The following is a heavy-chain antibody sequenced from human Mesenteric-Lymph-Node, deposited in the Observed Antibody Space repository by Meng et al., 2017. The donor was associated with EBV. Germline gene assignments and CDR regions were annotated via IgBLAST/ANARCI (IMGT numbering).Heavy chain of an antibody. Sequence: QVQLVQSGAEVKKPGSSVKVSCTASGGPLSSHPISWVRQAPGQGLEWMGGITPVFTKANYAQKFQGRVTITADRSTSTVYMELSALISDDTAVYYCAREAVTRDFDSWGQGTLVTVSS. V-gene: IGHV1-69*06. CDR3: AREAVTRDFDS. J-gene: IGHJ4*02. CDR1: GGPLSSHP. D-gene: IGHD4-11*01. CDR2: ITPVFTKA.